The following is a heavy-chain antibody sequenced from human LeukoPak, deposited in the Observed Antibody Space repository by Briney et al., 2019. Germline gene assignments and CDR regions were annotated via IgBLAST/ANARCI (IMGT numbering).Heavy chain of an antibody. Sequence: ASVKVSCKASGGTFSSYAISWVRQAPGQGLEWMGGIIPIFGTANYAQKFQGRVTNTADESTSTAYMELSSLRSEDTAVYYCARERGAGPQNWFDPWGQGTLVTVSS. CDR3: ARERGAGPQNWFDP. CDR1: GGTFSSYA. CDR2: IIPIFGTA. V-gene: IGHV1-69*13. J-gene: IGHJ5*02. D-gene: IGHD4/OR15-4a*01.